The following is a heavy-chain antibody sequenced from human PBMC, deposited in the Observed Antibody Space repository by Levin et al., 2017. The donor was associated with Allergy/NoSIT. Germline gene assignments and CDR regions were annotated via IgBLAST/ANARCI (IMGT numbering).Heavy chain of an antibody. Sequence: SETLSLTCTVSGGSISSYYWSWIRQPPGKGLEWIGYIYYSGSTNYNPSLKSRVTISVDTSKNQFSLKLSSVTAADTAVYYCARVPILLRFLEWSLGPSKPRGLGGDYYYGMDVWGQGTTVTVSS. CDR1: GGSISSYY. D-gene: IGHD3-3*01. CDR2: IYYSGST. V-gene: IGHV4-59*01. J-gene: IGHJ6*02. CDR3: ARVPILLRFLEWSLGPSKPRGLGGDYYYGMDV.